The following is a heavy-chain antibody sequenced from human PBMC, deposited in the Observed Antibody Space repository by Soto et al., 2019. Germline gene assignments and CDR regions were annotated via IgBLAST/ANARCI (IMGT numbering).Heavy chain of an antibody. V-gene: IGHV3-11*06. CDR3: ARRIALVRRVKEYGMDV. J-gene: IGHJ6*02. CDR2: ISSSGGYT. CDR1: EFTFSDYY. D-gene: IGHD3-10*01. Sequence: QVQLVESGGGLVKPGGSLRLSCVASEFTFSDYYMSWIRQAPRKGLEWVSYISSSGGYTNYADSVKGRFTISRDNAKNSLSLQMDRLRAEDTAMYYCARRIALVRRVKEYGMDVWGQGTTVIVSS.